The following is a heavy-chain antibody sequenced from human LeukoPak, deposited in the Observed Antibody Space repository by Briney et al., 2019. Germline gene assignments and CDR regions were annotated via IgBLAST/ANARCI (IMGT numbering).Heavy chain of an antibody. CDR1: GFTFTTYA. CDR2: ISGSGGST. D-gene: IGHD3-22*01. V-gene: IGHV3-23*01. Sequence: GGSLRLSCAASGFTFTTYAMNWVRQAPGKGLEWVSVISGSGGSTYYADSVKGRFTISRDNSKNTLYLEVDSLRAEDTAVYYCATAFYFDSSGPYWYFDLWGRGTLVTVSS. CDR3: ATAFYFDSSGPYWYFDL. J-gene: IGHJ2*01.